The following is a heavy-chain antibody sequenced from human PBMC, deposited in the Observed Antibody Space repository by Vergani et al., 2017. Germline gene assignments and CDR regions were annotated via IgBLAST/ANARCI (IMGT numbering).Heavy chain of an antibody. V-gene: IGHV4-39*01. CDR1: GDSVISTDYH. CDR2: MDYSGST. J-gene: IGHJ4*02. CDR3: ASKRGACRAAYCHSYDF. D-gene: IGHD2-15*01. Sequence: QVQLQESGPGLVKPSETLSLTCTVSGDSVISTDYHWGWIRQPPGKGLEWIGSMDYSGSTSYNPSLESRISISFETPKSQFSLRLTSVTAADTAVYYCASKRGACRAAYCHSYDFWGPGTLVGVSS.